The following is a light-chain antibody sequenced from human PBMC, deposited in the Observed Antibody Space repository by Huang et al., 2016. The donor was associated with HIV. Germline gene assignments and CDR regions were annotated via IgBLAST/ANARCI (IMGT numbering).Light chain of an antibody. CDR3: QQRSAWPRT. Sequence: EIVLTQSPATLSLSPGESATLSCRTSQSVFSYLAWYQQRPGQAPRLLIYDASSRATGFSARFSGSGSGTDFALTISSLESEDFAVYYCQQRSAWPRTFGQGTKLEI. V-gene: IGKV3-11*01. CDR2: DAS. CDR1: QSVFSY. J-gene: IGKJ2*01.